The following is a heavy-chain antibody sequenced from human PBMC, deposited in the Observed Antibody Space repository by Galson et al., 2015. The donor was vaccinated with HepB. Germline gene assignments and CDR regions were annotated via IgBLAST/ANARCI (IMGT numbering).Heavy chain of an antibody. Sequence: SVKVSCKASGYTFTSYGISWVRQAPGQGLEWMGIINPSGGSTSYAQKFQGRVTMTRDTSTSTVYMELSSLRSEDTAVYYCARGDIAVAAWFDPWGQGTLVTVSS. CDR2: INPSGGST. CDR1: GYTFTSYG. CDR3: ARGDIAVAAWFDP. J-gene: IGHJ5*02. V-gene: IGHV1-46*01. D-gene: IGHD6-19*01.